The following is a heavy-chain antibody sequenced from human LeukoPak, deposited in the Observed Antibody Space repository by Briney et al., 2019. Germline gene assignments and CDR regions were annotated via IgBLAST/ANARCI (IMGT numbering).Heavy chain of an antibody. CDR3: ARVKVGVRYKYFDS. Sequence: GASVKVSCKASGYTFTGYYMHWVRQAPGQGLEWMGMVTPSGGSTSYAQMFQGRVTMTRDTSTSTIYMELSSLRSEDTAMYYCARVKVGVRYKYFDSWGQGTLVTVSS. J-gene: IGHJ4*02. CDR2: VTPSGGST. V-gene: IGHV1-46*01. CDR1: GYTFTGYY. D-gene: IGHD1-26*01.